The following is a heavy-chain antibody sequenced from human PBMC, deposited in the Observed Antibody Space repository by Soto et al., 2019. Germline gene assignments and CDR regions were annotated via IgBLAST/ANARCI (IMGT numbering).Heavy chain of an antibody. CDR2: IKSKTDGGTT. V-gene: IGHV3-15*01. D-gene: IGHD4-4*01. Sequence: EVQLVESGGGLVKPGGSLRLSCAASGFTFSYARMSWVRQAPGKGLEWVGRIKSKTDGGTTDYAAPVKGRFTISRDDSRNTLYLQMNSLKTEDTAVYFCTTERYSNYFDYWGQGTLVTVSS. J-gene: IGHJ4*02. CDR3: TTERYSNYFDY. CDR1: GFTFSYAR.